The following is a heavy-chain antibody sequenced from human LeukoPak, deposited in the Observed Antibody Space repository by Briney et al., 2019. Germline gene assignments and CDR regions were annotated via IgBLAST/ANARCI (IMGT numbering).Heavy chain of an antibody. V-gene: IGHV4-34*01. D-gene: IGHD2-15*01. CDR1: GGSFSGYY. CDR3: ARDCSGGSCVWEYYYGMDV. CDR2: INHSGST. Sequence: SETLSLTCAVYGGSFSGYYWSWIRQPPGKGLEWIGEINHSGSTNYNPSLKSRVTISVDTSKNQFSLKLSSVTAADTAVYYCARDCSGGSCVWEYYYGMDVWGQGTTVTVSS. J-gene: IGHJ6*02.